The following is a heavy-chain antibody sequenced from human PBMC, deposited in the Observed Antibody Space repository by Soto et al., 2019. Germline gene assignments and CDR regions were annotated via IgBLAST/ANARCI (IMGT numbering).Heavy chain of an antibody. V-gene: IGHV3-23*01. J-gene: IGHJ5*02. Sequence: GGSLRLSCAASGFTFSSYAMSWVRQGPGKGLEWVSAISGSGGSTYYADSVKGRFTISRDNSKNTLYLQMNSLRAEDTAVYYCAKELEVIAALTHGFDPCGQGTLVTVSS. CDR2: ISGSGGST. CDR1: GFTFSSYA. CDR3: AKELEVIAALTHGFDP. D-gene: IGHD6-13*01.